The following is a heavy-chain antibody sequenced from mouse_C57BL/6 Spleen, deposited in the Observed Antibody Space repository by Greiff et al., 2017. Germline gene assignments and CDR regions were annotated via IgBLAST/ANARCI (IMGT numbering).Heavy chain of an antibody. Sequence: VQLQQSGPELVKPGDSVKISCKASGYSFTGYFMNWVMQSHGKSLAWIGRINPYNGDTFYNQKFKGKATLTVDKSSSTAHMELRSLTSEDSAVYYCARGITTVSWYFDVWGTGTTVTVSS. CDR2: INPYNGDT. CDR3: ARGITTVSWYFDV. D-gene: IGHD1-1*01. J-gene: IGHJ1*03. CDR1: GYSFTGYF. V-gene: IGHV1-20*01.